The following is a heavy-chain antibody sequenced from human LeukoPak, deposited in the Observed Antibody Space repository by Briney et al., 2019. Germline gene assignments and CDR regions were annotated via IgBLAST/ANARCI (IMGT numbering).Heavy chain of an antibody. CDR2: IFYSGST. J-gene: IGHJ4*02. CDR1: GGSISSSTW. V-gene: IGHV4-4*02. D-gene: IGHD3-9*01. CDR3: ASGGLVSRYLDH. Sequence: PSETLSLTCAVSGGSISSSTWRTWVRQPPGKGLEWIGEIFYSGSTNSNPSLKSRLTMSVDESKHEFSLKLTSVTAADTAVYYCASGGLVSRYLDHWGQGTLVTVSP.